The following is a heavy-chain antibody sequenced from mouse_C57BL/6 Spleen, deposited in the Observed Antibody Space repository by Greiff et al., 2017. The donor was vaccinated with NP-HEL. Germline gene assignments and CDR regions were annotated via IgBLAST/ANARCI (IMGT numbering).Heavy chain of an antibody. CDR2: ISSGSSTI. CDR3: ARDDYGRYFEV. Sequence: DVQLVESGGGLVKPGGSLKLSCAASGFTFSDYGMHWVRQAPEKGLEWVAYISSGSSTIYYAATVKGRITIARYNAKNSLFLQRHSLRTDDTAMEYCARDDYGRYFEVWGTGTTVSVAS. D-gene: IGHD2-4*01. V-gene: IGHV5-17*01. J-gene: IGHJ1*03. CDR1: GFTFSDYG.